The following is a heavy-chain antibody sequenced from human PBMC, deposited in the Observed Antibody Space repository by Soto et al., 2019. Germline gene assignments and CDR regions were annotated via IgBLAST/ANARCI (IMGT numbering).Heavy chain of an antibody. CDR2: IYYSGST. Sequence: SETLSLTCTVSGGSISSSSYYWGWIRQPPGKGLEWIVSIYYSGSTYYNPSLKSRVTISVDTSKNQFSLKLSSVTAADTAVYYCARHFRKDYYGSGIQAGWFDPWGQGTLVTVSS. CDR1: GGSISSSSYY. D-gene: IGHD3-10*01. J-gene: IGHJ5*02. CDR3: ARHFRKDYYGSGIQAGWFDP. V-gene: IGHV4-39*01.